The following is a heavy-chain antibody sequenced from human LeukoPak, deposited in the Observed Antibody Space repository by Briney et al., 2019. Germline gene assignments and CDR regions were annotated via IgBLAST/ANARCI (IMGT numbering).Heavy chain of an antibody. CDR3: VRDCYGDYATFDF. V-gene: IGHV3-48*01. J-gene: IGHJ4*02. CDR2: ISSSSTTI. Sequence: GGSLRLSCAVSGFTFSSYSMNWVRQAPGKGLEWLSYISSSSTTIYYADSVKGRFTISRDNAKNSLYLQMNTLRAEDTAVYYCVRDCYGDYATFDFWGQGTLAAVSS. CDR1: GFTFSSYS. D-gene: IGHD4-17*01.